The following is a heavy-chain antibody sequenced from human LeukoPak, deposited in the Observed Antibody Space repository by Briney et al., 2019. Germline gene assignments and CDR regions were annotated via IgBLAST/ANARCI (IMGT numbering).Heavy chain of an antibody. CDR2: IYPGDSDT. CDR3: ARIAPYYDSSGYYPTGFWYFDL. Sequence: GESLKISCKGSGYSFTSYWIGWVRQMPGKGLEWMGIIYPGDSDTRYSPSFQGQVTISADKSISTAYLQWSSLRASDTAMYYCARIAPYYDSSGYYPTGFWYFDLWGRGTLVTVSS. D-gene: IGHD3-22*01. CDR1: GYSFTSYW. V-gene: IGHV5-51*01. J-gene: IGHJ2*01.